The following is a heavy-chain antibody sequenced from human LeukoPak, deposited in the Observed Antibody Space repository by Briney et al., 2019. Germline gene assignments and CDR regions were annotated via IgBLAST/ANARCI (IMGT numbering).Heavy chain of an antibody. V-gene: IGHV4-39*07. CDR1: GGSISSSSYY. CDR3: ARDRALGIAVAGSDAFDI. CDR2: IYYSGST. Sequence: SETLSLTCTVSGGSISSSSYYWGWLRQPPGTGLEWIGSIYYSGSTYYNPSLKSRVTISVDTSKNQFSLKLSSVTAADTAVHYCARDRALGIAVAGSDAFDIWGQGTMVTVSS. D-gene: IGHD6-19*01. J-gene: IGHJ3*02.